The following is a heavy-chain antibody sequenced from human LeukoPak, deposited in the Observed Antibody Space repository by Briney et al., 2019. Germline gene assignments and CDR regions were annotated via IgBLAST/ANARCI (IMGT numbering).Heavy chain of an antibody. CDR3: ARTYSGYDYYYYYGMDV. V-gene: IGHV3-30*04. D-gene: IGHD5-12*01. CDR2: ISYDGSNK. CDR1: GFTFSNYA. J-gene: IGHJ6*02. Sequence: PGGSLRLSCAASGFTFSNYAMHWVRQAPGKGLEWVAVISYDGSNKYYADSVKGRFTISRDNSKNTLYLQMNSLRAEDTAVYYCARTYSGYDYYYYYGMDVWGQGTTVTVSS.